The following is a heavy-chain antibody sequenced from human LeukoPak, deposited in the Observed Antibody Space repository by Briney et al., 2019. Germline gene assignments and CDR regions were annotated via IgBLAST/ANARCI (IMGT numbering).Heavy chain of an antibody. D-gene: IGHD3-22*01. CDR3: ARRALDSSGIKYYFDY. CDR2: IYYSGST. Sequence: SETLSLTCTVSGGSISSGSYYWSWIRQPPGKGLEWIGYIYYSGSTNYNPSLKSRVTISVDTSKNQFSLKLSSVTAADTAVYYCARRALDSSGIKYYFDYWGQGTLVTVSS. CDR1: GGSISSGSYY. J-gene: IGHJ4*02. V-gene: IGHV4-61*01.